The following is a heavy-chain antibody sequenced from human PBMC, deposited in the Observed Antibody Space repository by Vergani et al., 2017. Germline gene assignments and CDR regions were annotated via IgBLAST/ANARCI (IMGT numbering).Heavy chain of an antibody. J-gene: IGHJ4*02. V-gene: IGHV3-48*03. D-gene: IGHD1-26*01. CDR2: ISSSGSTI. CDR1: GFTFSSYE. Sequence: EVQLVESGGGLVQPRGSLRLSCAASGFTFSSYEMNWVRQAPGKGLEWVSYISSSGSTIYYADSVKGRFTISRDNAKNSLYLQMNSLRAEDTAVYYCARDLVGATSDYWGQGTLVTVSS. CDR3: ARDLVGATSDY.